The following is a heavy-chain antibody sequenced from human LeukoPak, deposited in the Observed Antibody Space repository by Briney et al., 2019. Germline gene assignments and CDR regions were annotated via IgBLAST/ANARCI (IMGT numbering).Heavy chain of an antibody. D-gene: IGHD6-13*01. CDR2: ISSSSSYI. CDR1: GSTFSSYS. J-gene: IGHJ4*02. CDR3: ARDPGYSSSWYLNY. V-gene: IGHV3-21*01. Sequence: GGSLRLSCAASGSTFSSYSMNWVRQAPGKGLEWVSSISSSSSYIYYADSVKGRFTISRDNAKNSLYLQMNSLRAEDTAVYYCARDPGYSSSWYLNYWGQGTLVTVSS.